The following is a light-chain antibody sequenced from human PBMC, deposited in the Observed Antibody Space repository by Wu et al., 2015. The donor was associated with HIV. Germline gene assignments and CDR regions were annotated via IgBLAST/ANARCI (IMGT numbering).Light chain of an antibody. V-gene: IGKV3-11*01. CDR3: QQRGNWPPYT. Sequence: EIVLTQSPATLSLSPGERATLSCRASQSISSYLGWYQHKLGQAPRLLISDASNRATGIPARFSGSGSGTDFTLTIISVEPEDSAVYYCQQRGNWPPYTFGQGTKVEIK. CDR1: QSISSY. J-gene: IGKJ2*01. CDR2: DAS.